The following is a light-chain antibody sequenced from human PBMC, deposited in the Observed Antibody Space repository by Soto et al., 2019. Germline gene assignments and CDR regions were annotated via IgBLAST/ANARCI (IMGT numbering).Light chain of an antibody. V-gene: IGKV2-24*01. CDR2: KVS. CDR1: QRLVHNDGNTY. Sequence: DRVRAETRHTAPLSGGQAASIYGRSSQRLVHNDGNTYLSWFQQRPGQPPRLLIYKVSDRFSGVPDRFSGSGAGTDFTLTISRVESEDVGVYYCMQATQSAWTCGRGTKVDIK. J-gene: IGKJ1*01. CDR3: MQATQSAWT.